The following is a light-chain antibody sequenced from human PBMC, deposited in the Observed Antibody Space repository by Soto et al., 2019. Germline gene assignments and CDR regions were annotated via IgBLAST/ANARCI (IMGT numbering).Light chain of an antibody. CDR1: QSVSSSY. V-gene: IGKV3-20*01. CDR2: GAS. CDR3: QQYGSSFWT. J-gene: IGKJ1*01. Sequence: EIVLTQSPATLSLSPGERATLSCRASQSVSSSYLAWYQQKPGQAPRLLIYGASSRATGIPDRFSGSGSGTDFTLTISRLEPEDFAVYYCQQYGSSFWTFGQGTKVDIK.